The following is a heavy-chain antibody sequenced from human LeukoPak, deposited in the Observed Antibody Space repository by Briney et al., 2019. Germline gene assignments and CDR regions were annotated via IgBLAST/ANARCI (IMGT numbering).Heavy chain of an antibody. V-gene: IGHV4-59*01. CDR3: ARIDGDPRVNWFDP. Sequence: SETLSLTCTVSGGSISSYYWSWIRQPPGKGLEWIGYIYYSGSTNYNPSLKSRVTISVDTSKNQFSLKLSSVTAADTAVYYCARIDGDPRVNWFDPWGQGTLVTVSS. CDR2: IYYSGST. D-gene: IGHD4-17*01. J-gene: IGHJ5*02. CDR1: GGSISSYY.